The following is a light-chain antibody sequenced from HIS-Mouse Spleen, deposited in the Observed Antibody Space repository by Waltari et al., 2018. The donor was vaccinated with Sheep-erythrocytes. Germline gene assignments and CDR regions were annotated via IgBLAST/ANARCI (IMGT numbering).Light chain of an antibody. CDR3: CSYAGSSIWV. CDR2: EGS. V-gene: IGLV2-23*01. Sequence: QSALTQPASVSGSPGQSITISCPGPSSDVGSYNLVAWYQQHPGKAPKLMIYEGSKRPSGVSNRFSGSKSGNTASLTISGLQAEDEADYYCCSYAGSSIWVFGGGTKLTVL. J-gene: IGLJ3*02. CDR1: SSDVGSYNL.